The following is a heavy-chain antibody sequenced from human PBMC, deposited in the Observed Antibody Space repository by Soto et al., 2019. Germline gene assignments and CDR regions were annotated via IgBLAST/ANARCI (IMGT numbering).Heavy chain of an antibody. CDR1: GFTFSNAW. D-gene: IGHD3-16*02. Sequence: PGGSLRLSCAASGFTFSNAWMSWVRQAPGKGLEWVGRIKSKTDGGTTDYAAPVKGRFTISRDDSENTLYLQMNSLKTEDTAVYYCTASYVWGSYRPFDYWGQGTLVTVSS. CDR3: TASYVWGSYRPFDY. CDR2: IKSKTDGGTT. V-gene: IGHV3-15*01. J-gene: IGHJ4*02.